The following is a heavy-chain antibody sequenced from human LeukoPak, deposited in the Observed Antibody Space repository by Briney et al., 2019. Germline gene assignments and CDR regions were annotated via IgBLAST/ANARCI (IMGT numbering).Heavy chain of an antibody. Sequence: GASVKVSCKASGNTFSNYGISWVRQAPGQGLEWMGWISGFNGYTRYAQNLQGRVTMTTDTSTSTAYMELRSLISDDTAAYYCARDQGYTSEWLDYWGQGTLVTVSS. J-gene: IGHJ4*02. CDR3: ARDQGYTSEWLDY. CDR1: GNTFSNYG. V-gene: IGHV1-18*01. CDR2: ISGFNGYT. D-gene: IGHD6-19*01.